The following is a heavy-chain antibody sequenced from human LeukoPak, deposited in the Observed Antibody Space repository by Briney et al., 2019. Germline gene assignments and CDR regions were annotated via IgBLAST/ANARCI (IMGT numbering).Heavy chain of an antibody. J-gene: IGHJ3*02. CDR3: AKGGGLDAFDI. CDR2: IWYDGSNK. CDR1: GFTFSGHG. V-gene: IGHV3-33*06. Sequence: PGRSLRLSCAASGFTFSGHGMHWVRQAPGKGLEWVALIWYDGSNKYYEDSVKGRFTISRDNSKNTLYLQMNGLRAEDTAVYYCAKGGGLDAFDIWGQGTMVTVSS. D-gene: IGHD2-15*01.